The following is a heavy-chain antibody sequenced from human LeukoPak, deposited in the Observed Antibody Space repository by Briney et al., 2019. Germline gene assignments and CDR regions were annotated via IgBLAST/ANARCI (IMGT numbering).Heavy chain of an antibody. J-gene: IGHJ4*02. Sequence: PGGSLRLSCVVSGLTFSSYSMNWVRQAPGKGLEWVSYISSSGRTIYYADSVKGRFTISRDNAKNSLYLQMNSLRAEDTALYHCARVNSSHADYWGQGTLVTVSS. V-gene: IGHV3-48*04. CDR3: ARVNSSHADY. CDR2: ISSSGRTI. CDR1: GLTFSSYS. D-gene: IGHD6-13*01.